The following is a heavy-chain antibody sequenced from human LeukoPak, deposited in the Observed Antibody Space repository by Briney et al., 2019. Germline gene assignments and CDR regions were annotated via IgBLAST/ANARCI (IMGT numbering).Heavy chain of an antibody. CDR3: ARDPARLRFDY. D-gene: IGHD2-2*01. Sequence: GGSLRLSCAASGFTFSSYSMNWVRQAPGKGLEWVSSISSSSSYIYYADSVKGRFTISKDNAKNSLYLQMNSLRAEDTAVYYCARDPARLRFDYWGQGTLVTVSS. CDR2: ISSSSSYI. J-gene: IGHJ4*02. V-gene: IGHV3-21*01. CDR1: GFTFSSYS.